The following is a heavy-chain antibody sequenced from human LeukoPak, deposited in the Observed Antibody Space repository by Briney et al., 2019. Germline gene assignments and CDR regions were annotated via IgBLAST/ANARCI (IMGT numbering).Heavy chain of an antibody. CDR2: ISYDENKK. CDR1: GFTFGSSI. D-gene: IGHD6-19*01. Sequence: GGSLRLSYAASGFTFGSSIMHWVRQAPGKGLEWVAMISYDENKKYYADSVKGRFTISRDNFKNTLYLQMNSLRAEDTAVYYCARKTGWQFDYWGQGTLVAVSS. J-gene: IGHJ4*02. V-gene: IGHV3-30*01. CDR3: ARKTGWQFDY.